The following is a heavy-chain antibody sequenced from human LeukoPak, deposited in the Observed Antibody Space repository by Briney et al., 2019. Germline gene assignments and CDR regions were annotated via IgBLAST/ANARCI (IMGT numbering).Heavy chain of an antibody. D-gene: IGHD4-17*01. V-gene: IGHV1-18*01. Sequence: GASVKVSCKASGYTFTSYGISWVGQAPGQGLEGMGWISPYNGNTNYAQKLQGRVTMTTDTTTSTAYMELRSLTSDDTAVYYCARVRLATVTTGWFDPWGQGTLVTVSS. CDR2: ISPYNGNT. CDR3: ARVRLATVTTGWFDP. CDR1: GYTFTSYG. J-gene: IGHJ5*02.